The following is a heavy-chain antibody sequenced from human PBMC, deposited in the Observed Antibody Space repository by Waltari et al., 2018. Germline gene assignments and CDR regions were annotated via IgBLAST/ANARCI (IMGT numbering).Heavy chain of an antibody. J-gene: IGHJ6*02. V-gene: IGHV1-69*08. CDR3: AQGGQQLVNYYGMDV. D-gene: IGHD6-13*01. CDR2: IIPIFGTA. Sequence: QVQLVQSRAEVKKPGSSVEVCCKASGGPFSSYAISWVRQAPGQGLEWMGMIIPIFGTANYAQKFQGRGTITADKSTSTAYMELISLRSEDTAVYYCAQGGQQLVNYYGMDVWGQGTTVTVSS. CDR1: GGPFSSYA.